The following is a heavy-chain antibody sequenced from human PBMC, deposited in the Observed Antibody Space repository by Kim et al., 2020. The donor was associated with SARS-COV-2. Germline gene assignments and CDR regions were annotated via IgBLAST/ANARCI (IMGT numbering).Heavy chain of an antibody. CDR3: ARDYLGIIAHMIVGPHTPSPYYGMDV. V-gene: IGHV1-18*01. J-gene: IGHJ6*02. CDR1: GYTFTSYG. CDR2: ISAYNGNT. D-gene: IGHD3-22*01. Sequence: ASVKVSCKASGYTFTSYGISWVRQAPGQGLEWMGWISAYNGNTNYAQKLQGRVTMTTDTSTSTAYMELRSLRSDDTAVYYCARDYLGIIAHMIVGPHTPSPYYGMDVWGQGTTVTVSS.